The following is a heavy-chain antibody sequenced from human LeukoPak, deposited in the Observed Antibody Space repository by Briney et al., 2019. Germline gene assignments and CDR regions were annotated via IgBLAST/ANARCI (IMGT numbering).Heavy chain of an antibody. CDR1: GGSISGSSYY. D-gene: IGHD1-26*01. CDR2: IYYSGST. Sequence: SETLSLTCTVSGGSISGSSYYWGWIRQPPGKGLEWIGSIYYSGSTYYNPSLKSRVTISVDTSKNQFSLKLSSVTAADTAVYYCARDQFYEGAAFDYWGQGTLVTVSS. CDR3: ARDQFYEGAAFDY. J-gene: IGHJ4*02. V-gene: IGHV4-39*07.